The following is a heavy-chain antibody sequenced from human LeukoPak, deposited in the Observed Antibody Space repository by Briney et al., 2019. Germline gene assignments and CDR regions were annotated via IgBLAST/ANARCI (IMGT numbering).Heavy chain of an antibody. V-gene: IGHV3-23*01. CDR3: AKEGHPISDSSGYFDY. CDR1: GFTFSSYA. D-gene: IGHD3-10*01. Sequence: GGSLRLSCAASGFTFSSYAMSWVRQAPGKGLEWVSAISGSGGSTYYADSVKGRFTISRDNSKNTLYLQMNSLGAEDTAVYYCAKEGHPISDSSGYFDYWGQGTLVTVSS. J-gene: IGHJ4*02. CDR2: ISGSGGST.